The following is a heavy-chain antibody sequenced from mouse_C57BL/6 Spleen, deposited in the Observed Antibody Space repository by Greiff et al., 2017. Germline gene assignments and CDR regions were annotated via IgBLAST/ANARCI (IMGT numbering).Heavy chain of an antibody. D-gene: IGHD1-1*01. J-gene: IGHJ2*01. CDR2: IYPGSGST. V-gene: IGHV1-55*01. Sequence: QVQLQQPGAELVKPGASVKMSCKASGYTFTSYWITWVKQRPGQGLEWIGDIYPGSGSTNYNEKFKSKATLTVDKSSSTAYMQLSSLTSEDSAVYYCARQLRSYYFDYWGQGTTLTVSS. CDR3: ARQLRSYYFDY. CDR1: GYTFTSYW.